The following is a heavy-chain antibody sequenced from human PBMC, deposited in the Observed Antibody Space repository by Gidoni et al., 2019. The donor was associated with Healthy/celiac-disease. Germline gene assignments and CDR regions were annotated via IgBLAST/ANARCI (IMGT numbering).Heavy chain of an antibody. Sequence: QVQLQESCPGLVKPSETLSLTCTVPGGPISSYYWSWIRQPPGKGLEWIGYIYYSGSTNYNPSLKSRVTISVDTSKNQFSLKLSSVTAADTAVYYCARLGLRQVVPAARGQNWFDPWGQGTLVTVSS. D-gene: IGHD2-2*01. V-gene: IGHV4-59*01. J-gene: IGHJ5*02. CDR1: GGPISSYY. CDR3: ARLGLRQVVPAARGQNWFDP. CDR2: IYYSGST.